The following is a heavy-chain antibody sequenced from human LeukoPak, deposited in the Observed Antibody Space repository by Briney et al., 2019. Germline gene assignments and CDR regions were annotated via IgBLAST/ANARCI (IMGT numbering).Heavy chain of an antibody. CDR3: ARGGLSIMGY. CDR2: ISSSGSTK. V-gene: IGHV3-48*01. Sequence: GGSLRLSCGASGITFSSYSMDWVRQAPGKGLEWVSYISSSGSTKYYADSVKGRFTISRDNARNSLYLQMNSLRAEDTAVYFCARGGLSIMGYWGQGTLVTVSS. CDR1: GITFSSYS. J-gene: IGHJ4*02. D-gene: IGHD2/OR15-2a*01.